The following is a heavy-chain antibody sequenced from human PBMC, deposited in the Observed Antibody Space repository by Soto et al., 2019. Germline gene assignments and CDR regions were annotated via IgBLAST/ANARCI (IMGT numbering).Heavy chain of an antibody. CDR3: AKAGGGIAAAFGSRGGVDV. CDR2: ISGGGGST. Sequence: GGSLRLSCAASGFTFSSYAMSWVRQAPGKGLEWVSAISGGGGSTYYADSVKGRFTISRDNSKNTLYLQMNSLRAEDTAVYYCAKAGGGIAAAFGSRGGVDVWGQGTTVTVSS. V-gene: IGHV3-23*01. J-gene: IGHJ6*02. D-gene: IGHD6-13*01. CDR1: GFTFSSYA.